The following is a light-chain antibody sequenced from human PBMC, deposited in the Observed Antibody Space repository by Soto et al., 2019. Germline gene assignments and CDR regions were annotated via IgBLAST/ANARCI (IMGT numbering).Light chain of an antibody. J-gene: IGKJ5*01. CDR3: QQRSNSPIT. Sequence: EIVMTQSPATLSVSPGERATLSCMASQSVSSNLAWYQQKAGQAPRLLIYRASTRATGIPARFSGSGSGTDFTLTISSLEPEDFEVYYCQQRSNSPITFGQGTRLEIK. CDR2: RAS. CDR1: QSVSSN. V-gene: IGKV3-15*01.